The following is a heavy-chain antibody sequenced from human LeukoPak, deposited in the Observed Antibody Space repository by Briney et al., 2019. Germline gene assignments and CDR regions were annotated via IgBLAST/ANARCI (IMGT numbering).Heavy chain of an antibody. J-gene: IGHJ4*02. CDR3: AKEDFWSGYYY. V-gene: IGHV3-30*02. D-gene: IGHD3-3*01. Sequence: GGSLRLSCAASGFTFSSYGMHWVRQAPGKGLDWVAFIRYDGINKYYADSVKGRFTISRDNSKNTLYLQMNSLRAEDTAVYYCAKEDFWSGYYYWGQGTLVTVSS. CDR1: GFTFSSYG. CDR2: IRYDGINK.